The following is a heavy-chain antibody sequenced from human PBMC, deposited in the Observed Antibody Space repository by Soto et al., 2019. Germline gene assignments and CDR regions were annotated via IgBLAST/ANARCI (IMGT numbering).Heavy chain of an antibody. CDR1: GFTFSSYA. CDR3: AKDRGSGYSYGLGGGYYYYGMDV. D-gene: IGHD5-18*01. CDR2: ISGSGGST. V-gene: IGHV3-23*01. J-gene: IGHJ6*02. Sequence: EVQLLESGGGLVQPGGSLRLSCAASGFTFSSYAMSWVRQAPGKGLEWVSAISGSGGSTYYADSVKGRFTISRDNSKNTLYLQMNSLRAEDTAVCYCAKDRGSGYSYGLGGGYYYYGMDVWGQGTTVTVSS.